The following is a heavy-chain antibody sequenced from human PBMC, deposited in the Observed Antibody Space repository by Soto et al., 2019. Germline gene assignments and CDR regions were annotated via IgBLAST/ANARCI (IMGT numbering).Heavy chain of an antibody. CDR1: GFTFSSYE. D-gene: IGHD1-26*01. CDR3: ARDRTREPSRWYYYGMDV. CDR2: IRSSGSTI. Sequence: EVQLVESGGGLVQPGGSLRLSCAASGFTFSSYEMNWVRQAPGKGLEWVSYIRSSGSTIYYADSVKGRFTISRDNAKNSLYLQMNSLRAEDTAVYYCARDRTREPSRWYYYGMDVWAKGPRSPSP. V-gene: IGHV3-48*03. J-gene: IGHJ6*02.